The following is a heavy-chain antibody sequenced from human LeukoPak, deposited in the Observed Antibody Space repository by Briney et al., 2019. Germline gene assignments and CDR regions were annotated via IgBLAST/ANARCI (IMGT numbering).Heavy chain of an antibody. Sequence: SETLSLTCAVYGGSFSGYYWSWIRQPPGKGLEWIGEINHSGSTNYNPSLKSRVTISVDTSKNQFSLKLSSVTAADTAVYYCASGGYVLLWFGELPGWFDPWGQGTLVTVSS. CDR3: ASGGYVLLWFGELPGWFDP. CDR1: GGSFSGYY. J-gene: IGHJ5*02. V-gene: IGHV4-34*01. D-gene: IGHD3-10*01. CDR2: INHSGST.